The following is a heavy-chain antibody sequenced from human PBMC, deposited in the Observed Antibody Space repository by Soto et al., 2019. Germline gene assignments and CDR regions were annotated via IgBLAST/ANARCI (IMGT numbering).Heavy chain of an antibody. Sequence: QITLNESGPTLVKPMQTLTLTCNFSGFSLDSTAVGVGWLRQPPGKALECLALIYWDGDKRYNPSLTNRVIITKDTSKTQVVLTMTDMAPADTGTYFCAHCILVGTFVRGVTFDHWGQGVLVTVSS. CDR3: AHCILVGTFVRGVTFDH. CDR1: GFSLDSTAVG. CDR2: IYWDGDK. D-gene: IGHD3-10*01. V-gene: IGHV2-5*02. J-gene: IGHJ4*02.